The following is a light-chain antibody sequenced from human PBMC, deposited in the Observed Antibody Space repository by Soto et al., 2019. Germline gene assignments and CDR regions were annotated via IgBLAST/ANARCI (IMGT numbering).Light chain of an antibody. CDR2: AAS. J-gene: IGKJ5*01. V-gene: IGKV1-39*01. CDR3: QQTYSTLSLT. Sequence: DIQMTQSPSSLSASVGDRVTITCRASQSISTYLNWYQQKPGRAPKLLIYAASSLQGGVPSRLSGSGSGTDFTLTITSLQPEDFAIYYCQQTYSTLSLTFGQGTRLEIK. CDR1: QSISTY.